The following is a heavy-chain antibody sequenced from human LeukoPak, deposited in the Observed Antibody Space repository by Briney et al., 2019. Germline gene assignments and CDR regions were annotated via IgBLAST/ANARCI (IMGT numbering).Heavy chain of an antibody. CDR1: GYTFTSYG. V-gene: IGHV1-18*01. CDR2: ISAYNGNT. Sequence: ASVKVSCKASGYTFTSYGISWVRQAPGQGLEWMGWISAYNGNTNYAQKLQGRVTMSTDTSTTTAHLELRSLRSDDTAVYYCARDRRYCDIGVCSMGGGYWGQGTLITVSS. D-gene: IGHD2-8*01. CDR3: ARDRRYCDIGVCSMGGGY. J-gene: IGHJ4*02.